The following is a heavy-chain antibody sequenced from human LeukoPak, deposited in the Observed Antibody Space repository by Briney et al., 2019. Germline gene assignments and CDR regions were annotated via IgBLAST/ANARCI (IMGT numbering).Heavy chain of an antibody. D-gene: IGHD6-13*01. CDR1: GGSISSYY. Sequence: SETLSLTCTVSGGSISSYYWSWIRQPPGKGLEWIGYIYYSGSTNYNPSLKSRVTISVDTSKNQFSLKLSSVTAADTAVYYCARGRDSSSWYRPHFDYWGQGTLVTVSS. J-gene: IGHJ4*02. CDR2: IYYSGST. V-gene: IGHV4-59*01. CDR3: ARGRDSSSWYRPHFDY.